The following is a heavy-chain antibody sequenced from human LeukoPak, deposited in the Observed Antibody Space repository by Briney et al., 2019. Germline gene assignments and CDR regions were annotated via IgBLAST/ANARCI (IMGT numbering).Heavy chain of an antibody. CDR1: GFTFTNYD. D-gene: IGHD2-2*01. J-gene: IGHJ4*02. Sequence: GGSLRLSCAASGFTFTNYDMGWVRQAPGKGLEWVSLVSGSGGSTVYADSVKGRFTISRDISKNTIYLQMNILRAEDTAVYYCARVLRYQLPPDYWGQGTLVTVSS. V-gene: IGHV3-23*01. CDR2: VSGSGGST. CDR3: ARVLRYQLPPDY.